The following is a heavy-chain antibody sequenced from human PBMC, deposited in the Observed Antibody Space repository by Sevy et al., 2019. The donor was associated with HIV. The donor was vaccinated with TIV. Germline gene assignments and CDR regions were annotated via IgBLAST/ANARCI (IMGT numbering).Heavy chain of an antibody. Sequence: SETLSLTCTVSGGSISSYYWSWIRQPAGKGLEWIGRIYTSGSTNYNPSLKSRVTMSVDTSKNQFSLKLSSVTAADTAVYYCAREAGYYDYVWGSYQAYNWFDPWGQGTLVTVSS. D-gene: IGHD3-16*02. CDR1: GGSISSYY. CDR3: AREAGYYDYVWGSYQAYNWFDP. J-gene: IGHJ5*02. V-gene: IGHV4-4*07. CDR2: IYTSGST.